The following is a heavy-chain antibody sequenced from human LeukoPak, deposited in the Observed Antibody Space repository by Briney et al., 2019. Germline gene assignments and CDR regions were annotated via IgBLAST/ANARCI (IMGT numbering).Heavy chain of an antibody. CDR2: ITSGGNT. CDR3: ARGGDIVGATRSAFDI. Sequence: PGGSLRLSCAASGFTVSSNYMSWVRQAPGKGLEWVSVITSGGNTYYADSVQGRFTISRDSSKNTLYLQMNSLRAEDTAVYYCARGGDIVGATRSAFDIWGQGTMVTVSS. CDR1: GFTVSSNY. V-gene: IGHV3-53*01. D-gene: IGHD1-26*01. J-gene: IGHJ3*02.